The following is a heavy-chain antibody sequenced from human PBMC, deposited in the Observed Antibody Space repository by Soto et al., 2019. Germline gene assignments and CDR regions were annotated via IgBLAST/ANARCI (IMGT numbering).Heavy chain of an antibody. D-gene: IGHD2-2*01. J-gene: IGHJ6*02. CDR2: INPSGGST. CDR3: ARDSTSLINYYYYSGMDV. V-gene: IGHV1-46*01. Sequence: AAVKVSCKASGYTFTSYYMHWVRQAPGQGLEWMGIINPSGGSTSYAQKFQGRVTMTRDTSTSTVYMELSSLRSEDTAVYYCARDSTSLINYYYYSGMDVWGQGTTVTVYS. CDR1: GYTFTSYY.